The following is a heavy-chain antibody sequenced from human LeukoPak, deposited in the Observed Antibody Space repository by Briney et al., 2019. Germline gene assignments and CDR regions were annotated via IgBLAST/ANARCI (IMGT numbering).Heavy chain of an antibody. Sequence: QPGGTLRLSCAASGFTFSSYGMSWVRQAPGKGLEWVSGISGSGGSTYYADSVKGRFTVSRDNSKNTLYLQMNSLRVEDTAVYYCAKLQWLVDGGDAFDIWGQGTMVTVSS. CDR3: AKLQWLVDGGDAFDI. V-gene: IGHV3-23*01. CDR2: ISGSGGST. D-gene: IGHD6-19*01. CDR1: GFTFSSYG. J-gene: IGHJ3*02.